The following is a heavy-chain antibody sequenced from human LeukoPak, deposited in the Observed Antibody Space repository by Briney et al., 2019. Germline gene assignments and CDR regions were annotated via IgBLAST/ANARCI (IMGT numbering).Heavy chain of an antibody. D-gene: IGHD2-21*02. V-gene: IGHV3-23*01. J-gene: IGHJ2*01. CDR3: GRRPVSGVTAYWYFEL. CDR1: GFSFSSYA. CDR2: ISGSGGST. Sequence: PGGSLRLSCAASGFSFSSYAMSWVRQAPGKGLEWVSTISGSGGSTHYVDSVTGRFTISRDNSKLTLYLQLNSLRADDTAVYYCGRRPVSGVTAYWYFELWGRGTLVTVSS.